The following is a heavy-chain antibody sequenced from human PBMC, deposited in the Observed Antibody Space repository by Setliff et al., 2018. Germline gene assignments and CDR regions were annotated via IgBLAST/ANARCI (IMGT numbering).Heavy chain of an antibody. J-gene: IGHJ4*02. CDR1: GGSISSGSYY. V-gene: IGHV4-61*02. CDR2: LHTSGST. D-gene: IGHD1-26*01. Sequence: PSETLSLTFAVSGGSISSGSYYWSWIRQPAGKGLEWVGRLHTSGSTNYNPSLKSRVTISVDTSKNQFSLKLSSVTAADTAVYFCARDNTIVGATDYWGQGTLVTVSS. CDR3: ARDNTIVGATDY.